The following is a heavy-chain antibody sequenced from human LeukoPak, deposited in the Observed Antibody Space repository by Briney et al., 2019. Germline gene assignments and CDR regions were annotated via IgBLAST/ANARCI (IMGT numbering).Heavy chain of an antibody. Sequence: SETLSLTCTVSGGSTSSYYWSWIRQPPGKGLEWIGYIYYSGSTNYNPSLKSRVTISVDTSKNQFSLKLSSVTAADTAVYYCARAGSGYSYGYYYYGMDIWGQGTTVTVSS. CDR1: GGSTSSYY. V-gene: IGHV4-59*01. CDR2: IYYSGST. J-gene: IGHJ6*02. CDR3: ARAGSGYSYGYYYYGMDI. D-gene: IGHD5-18*01.